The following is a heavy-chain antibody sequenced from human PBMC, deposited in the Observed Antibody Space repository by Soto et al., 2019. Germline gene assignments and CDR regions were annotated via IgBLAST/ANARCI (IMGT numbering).Heavy chain of an antibody. CDR3: ARAPITMVRGVIITGAFDI. CDR1: GFTFSAYW. D-gene: IGHD3-10*01. V-gene: IGHV3-74*01. J-gene: IGHJ3*02. Sequence: GSLRLSCAASGFTFSAYWMHWVRQAPGKGLVWVSRINGDGTSTSYADSVKGRFTISRDNAKNTLHLQMNSLRAEDTAVYYCARAPITMVRGVIITGAFDIWGQGTVVTVSS. CDR2: INGDGTST.